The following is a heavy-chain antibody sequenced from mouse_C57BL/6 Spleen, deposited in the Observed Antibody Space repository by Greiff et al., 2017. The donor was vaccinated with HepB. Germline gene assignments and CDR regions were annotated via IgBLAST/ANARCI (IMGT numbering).Heavy chain of an antibody. V-gene: IGHV5-17*01. CDR3: ARWLRYAMDY. CDR2: ISSGSSTI. Sequence: EVKLQESGGGLVKPGGSLKLSCAASGFTFSDYGMHWVRQAPEKGLEWVAYISSGSSTIYYADTVKGRFTISRDNAKNTLFLQMTSLRSEDTAMYYCARWLRYAMDYWGQGTSVTVSS. J-gene: IGHJ4*01. D-gene: IGHD2-2*01. CDR1: GFTFSDYG.